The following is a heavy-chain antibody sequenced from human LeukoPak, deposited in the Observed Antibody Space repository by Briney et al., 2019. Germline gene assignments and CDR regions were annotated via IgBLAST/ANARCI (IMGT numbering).Heavy chain of an antibody. CDR1: GFTFSRLG. CDR3: AKEGDEFRGYLDV. V-gene: IGHV3-30*02. CDR2: IHNDGTQG. D-gene: IGHD3-16*01. Sequence: GGSLRLSCAASGFTFSRLGMQWVRQAPGKGLEWVAVIHNDGTQGQYADSVKGRFTISKDNSQNTLYLQMNNLRDDDTAVYYCAKEGDEFRGYLDVWGKGTTVSVSS. J-gene: IGHJ6*03.